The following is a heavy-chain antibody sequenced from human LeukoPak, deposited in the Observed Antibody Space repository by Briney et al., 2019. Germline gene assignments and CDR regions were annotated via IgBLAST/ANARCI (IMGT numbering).Heavy chain of an antibody. J-gene: IGHJ6*02. V-gene: IGHV3-74*01. Sequence: GGSLRLSCAASGFTFSSYWMHWVRQAPGKGLVWVSRVNSDGSSTTYADSVKGRFTISRDNSKNTVYLQMNSLRAEDTAVYYCARGGYAHYYGMDVWGQGTTVTVSS. CDR3: ARGGYAHYYGMDV. D-gene: IGHD5-18*01. CDR2: VNSDGSST. CDR1: GFTFSSYW.